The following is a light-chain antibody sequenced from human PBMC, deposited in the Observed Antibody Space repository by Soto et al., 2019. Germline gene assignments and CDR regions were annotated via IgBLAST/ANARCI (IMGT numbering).Light chain of an antibody. V-gene: IGKV1-12*01. CDR1: QGISSR. Sequence: DIQMTQSPASVSASVGDRVTIACRASQGISSRLAWYQQKPGTPPKLLIYAASTLHSGVPPRFSGSGSGTDFTLTTSCLQSEDFATYYCQHLNTYPITFGPGTRLEIK. CDR3: QHLNTYPIT. J-gene: IGKJ5*01. CDR2: AAS.